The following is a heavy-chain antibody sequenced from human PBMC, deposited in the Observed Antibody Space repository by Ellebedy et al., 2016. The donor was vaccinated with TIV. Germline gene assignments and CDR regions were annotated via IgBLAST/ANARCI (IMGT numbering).Heavy chain of an antibody. D-gene: IGHD6-19*01. J-gene: IGHJ2*01. Sequence: SGPTLVKPTQTLTLTCTFSGFSLTTSGMCVSWIRQPSGEALEWLARIDWDDDEFYSPSLKSRLTITKDTSKNQVVLTMTNMDPVDTATYYCARTSSGWPFDLWGRGTLVTVSS. V-gene: IGHV2-70*17. CDR3: ARTSSGWPFDL. CDR2: IDWDDDE. CDR1: GFSLTTSGMC.